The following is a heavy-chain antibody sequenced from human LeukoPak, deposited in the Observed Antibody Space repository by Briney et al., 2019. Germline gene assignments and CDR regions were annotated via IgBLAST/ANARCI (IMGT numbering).Heavy chain of an antibody. Sequence: GGSLRLSCAASGFTFSSYSMNWVRQAPGKGLEWVSYISSSGSTIYYADSAKGRFTISRDNAKNSLHLQMNSLRAEDTAVYYCARFSSSSGGFDYWGQGTLVTVSS. D-gene: IGHD6-6*01. CDR2: ISSSGSTI. J-gene: IGHJ4*02. CDR3: ARFSSSSGGFDY. CDR1: GFTFSSYS. V-gene: IGHV3-48*04.